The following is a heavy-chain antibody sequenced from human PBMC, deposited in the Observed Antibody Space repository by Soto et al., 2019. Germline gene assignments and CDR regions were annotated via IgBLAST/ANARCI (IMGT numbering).Heavy chain of an antibody. CDR3: ARGTTGETGSY. D-gene: IGHD4-17*01. CDR2: ISAYNGNT. CDR1: GYTFTSYG. V-gene: IGHV1-18*01. J-gene: IGHJ4*02. Sequence: QVQLVQSGAEVKKPGASVKVSCKASGYTFTSYGISWVRQAPGQGLEWMGWISAYNGNTTYAQKLQGRVTMTTDTSTTTAYRDLRRLRPDDTAVYYCARGTTGETGSYWGQGTLVTVSS.